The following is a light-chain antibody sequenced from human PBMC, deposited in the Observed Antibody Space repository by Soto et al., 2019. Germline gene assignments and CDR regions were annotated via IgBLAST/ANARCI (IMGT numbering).Light chain of an antibody. V-gene: IGKV3-15*01. CDR3: QHYGNWPPWT. CDR2: DAS. CDR1: QSVNSN. Sequence: EIVMTQSPATLSVSPGERATLSCRASQSVNSNLAWYQQKPGQAPRLLTYDASTRATGIPARFSGSGSGTEFTLTISSLQSEDFAVYYCQHYGNWPPWTFGQGTKVEI. J-gene: IGKJ1*01.